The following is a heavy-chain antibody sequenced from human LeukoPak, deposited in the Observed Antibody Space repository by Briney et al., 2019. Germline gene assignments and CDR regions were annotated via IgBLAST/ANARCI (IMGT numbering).Heavy chain of an antibody. CDR2: INHSGGT. CDR3: ARGYCSSTSCWNYFDY. V-gene: IGHV4-34*01. CDR1: GGSFSGYY. D-gene: IGHD2-2*01. Sequence: SETLSLTCAVYGGSFSGYYCNWLRQPPGKGLEWIGEINHSGGTNYNPSLKSRVTISVDTSKNQFSLKLSSVTAADTAVYYCARGYCSSTSCWNYFDYWGQGTLVTVSS. J-gene: IGHJ4*02.